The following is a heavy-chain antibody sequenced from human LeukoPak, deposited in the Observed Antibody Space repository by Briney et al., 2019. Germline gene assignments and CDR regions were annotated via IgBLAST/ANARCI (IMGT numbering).Heavy chain of an antibody. CDR2: IDWDDDK. V-gene: IGHV2-70*11. CDR1: GFSLRTSGMC. D-gene: IGHD2-15*01. CDR3: ARISSLGYCSGGSCYSGYYFDY. J-gene: IGHJ4*02. Sequence: SGPTLVNPTQTLTLTSTFSGFSLRTSGMCVSWIRQPPGKALEWLARIDWDDDKYYSTSLKTRLTISKDTSKNQVVLTMTNMDPVDTATYYCARISSLGYCSGGSCYSGYYFDYWGQGTLVTVSS.